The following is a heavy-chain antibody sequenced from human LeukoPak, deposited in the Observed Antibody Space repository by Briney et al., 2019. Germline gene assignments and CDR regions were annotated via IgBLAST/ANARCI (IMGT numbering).Heavy chain of an antibody. CDR1: GDSISSYY. D-gene: IGHD2-15*01. J-gene: IGHJ5*02. Sequence: SETLSLTCTVSGDSISSYYWSWIRQPPGKGLEGIGFIYYSGGTTYNPSLKSRVSISIDTSKNQFSLRLSSVTAADTAVYYCVRDRGYHCTGGTCYSKIWFDPGGQGILVTVSA. CDR3: VRDRGYHCTGGTCYSKIWFDP. CDR2: IYYSGGT. V-gene: IGHV4-59*01.